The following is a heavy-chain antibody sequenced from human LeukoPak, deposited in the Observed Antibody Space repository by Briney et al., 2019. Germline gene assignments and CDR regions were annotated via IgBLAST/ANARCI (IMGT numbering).Heavy chain of an antibody. D-gene: IGHD3-10*01. J-gene: IGHJ3*02. CDR1: GYTFTGYY. V-gene: IGHV1-2*02. CDR2: INPNSGGT. Sequence: ASVKVSCKASGYTFTGYYMHWVRQAPGQGLEWMGWINPNSGGTNYAQKFQGRVTMTRDTSISTAYMELSRLRSDDTAVYHCARITIAGKEDAFDIWGQGTMVTVSS. CDR3: ARITIAGKEDAFDI.